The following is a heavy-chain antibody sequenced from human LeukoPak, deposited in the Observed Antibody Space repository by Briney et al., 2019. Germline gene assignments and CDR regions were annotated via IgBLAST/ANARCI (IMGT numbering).Heavy chain of an antibody. Sequence: GGSLRLSWAASGFSLSSNTISWVRPPPGKWLGWVSVISGSGGNTYYADSVKGQFPISRDNSKNTLYLQMNSLRPEDTAVYYWAKASCGNVVYWGQGTLVTVFS. J-gene: IGHJ4*02. CDR2: ISGSGGNT. D-gene: IGHD4-23*01. CDR1: GFSLSSNT. CDR3: AKASCGNVVY. V-gene: IGHV3-23*01.